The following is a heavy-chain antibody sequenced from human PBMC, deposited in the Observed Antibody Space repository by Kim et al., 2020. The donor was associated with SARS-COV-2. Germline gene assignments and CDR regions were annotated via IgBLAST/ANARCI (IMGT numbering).Heavy chain of an antibody. V-gene: IGHV1-46*01. D-gene: IGHD6-19*01. CDR3: ARIYDSSGNGGNY. Sequence: AQKFQGRVTMTRDTSTSTVYMELSSLRSEDTAVYYCARIYDSSGNGGNYWGQGTLVTVSS. J-gene: IGHJ4*02.